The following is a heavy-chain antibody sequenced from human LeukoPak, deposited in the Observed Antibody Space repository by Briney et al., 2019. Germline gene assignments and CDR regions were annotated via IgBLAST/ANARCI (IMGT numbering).Heavy chain of an antibody. CDR3: VKAILTGYYRGYFDY. J-gene: IGHJ4*02. D-gene: IGHD3-9*01. Sequence: GGSLRLSCAASGFTFSSFAMSWVRQAPGKGLEWVSAISGSGGSTYYADSVKGRFTISRDNSKNTLYLQMNSLRAEDTAVYYCVKAILTGYYRGYFDYWVQGTLVTVSS. CDR1: GFTFSSFA. V-gene: IGHV3-23*01. CDR2: ISGSGGST.